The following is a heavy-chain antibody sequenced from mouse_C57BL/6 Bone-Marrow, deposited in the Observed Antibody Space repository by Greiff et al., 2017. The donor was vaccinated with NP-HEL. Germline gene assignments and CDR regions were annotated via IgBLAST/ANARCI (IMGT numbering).Heavy chain of an antibody. CDR3: TRDNIYYYGRGFAY. J-gene: IGHJ3*01. CDR2: ISSGGDYI. D-gene: IGHD1-1*01. V-gene: IGHV5-9-1*02. Sequence: DVHLVESGEGLVKPGGSLKLSCAASGFTFSSYAMSWVRQTPEKRLEWVAYISSGGDYIYYADTVKGRFTISRDNARNTLYLQMSSLKSEDTAMYYCTRDNIYYYGRGFAYWGQGTLVTVSA. CDR1: GFTFSSYA.